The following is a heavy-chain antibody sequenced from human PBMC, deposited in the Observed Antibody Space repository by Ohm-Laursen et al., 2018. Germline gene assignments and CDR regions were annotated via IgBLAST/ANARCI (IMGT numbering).Heavy chain of an antibody. CDR1: GFLFYNYG. V-gene: IGHV3-33*08. Sequence: SLRLSCAASGFLFYNYGMHWVRQAPGKGLEWVAVIWYDGSNKYYADSVKGRFTISRDNSKNTLYLQMNSLRAEDTAVYYCARDRGPGSTSSKSADYWGQGTLVTVSS. D-gene: IGHD2-2*01. J-gene: IGHJ4*02. CDR3: ARDRGPGSTSSKSADY. CDR2: IWYDGSNK.